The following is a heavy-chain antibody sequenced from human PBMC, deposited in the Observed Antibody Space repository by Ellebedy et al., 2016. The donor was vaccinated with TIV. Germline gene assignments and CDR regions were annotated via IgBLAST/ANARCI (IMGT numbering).Heavy chain of an antibody. Sequence: GESLKISCAASGFTVSSNYMSWVRQAPGKGLEWVSGIVGSGGSRYADSVKGRFTISRDNSKSTLDLQMSSLRAEDTAVFYCARAGGRHSTGSGFYWGQGTRVTVST. CDR1: GFTVSSNY. V-gene: IGHV3-53*01. CDR2: IVGSGGS. D-gene: IGHD2-2*01. J-gene: IGHJ4*02. CDR3: ARAGGRHSTGSGFY.